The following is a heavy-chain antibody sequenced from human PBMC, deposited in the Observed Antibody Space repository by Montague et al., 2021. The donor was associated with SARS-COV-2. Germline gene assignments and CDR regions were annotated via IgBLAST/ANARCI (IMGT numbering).Heavy chain of an antibody. CDR1: GGSITDYY. J-gene: IGHJ5*02. V-gene: IGHV4-34*01. Sequence: SETLSLTCTVSGGSITDYYWTWIRQSPGKGLEWIGEFYYSGTTNYNPSLKSRVTISIDTSKNQFSLKLSSVTAADSAVYYCARRLRGSSYSHFDPWGQGALVSVSS. CDR2: FYYSGTT. D-gene: IGHD2-15*01. CDR3: ARRLRGSSYSHFDP.